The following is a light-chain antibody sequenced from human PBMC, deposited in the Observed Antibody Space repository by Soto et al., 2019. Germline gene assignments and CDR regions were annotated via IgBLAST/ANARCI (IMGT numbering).Light chain of an antibody. Sequence: QSALTQPRSVSGSPGQSVTISCTGTSSDVGGYNYVSWYQQHPGKAPKLMIDDVSKRPSGVPVRFSASKSGNTASLTISGLQAEDEADYYCCSYAGSYISYVFGTGTKLTVL. CDR2: DVS. V-gene: IGLV2-11*01. CDR1: SSDVGGYNY. J-gene: IGLJ1*01. CDR3: CSYAGSYISYV.